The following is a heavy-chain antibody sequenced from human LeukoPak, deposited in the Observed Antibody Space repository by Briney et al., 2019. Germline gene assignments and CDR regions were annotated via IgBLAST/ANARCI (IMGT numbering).Heavy chain of an antibody. J-gene: IGHJ3*02. V-gene: IGHV3-30-3*01. D-gene: IGHD4-17*01. CDR2: ISYDGSNK. CDR3: ARTAYGDYYGENAFDI. CDR1: GFTFSSYA. Sequence: PGGSLRLSCAASGFTFSSYAMHWVRQAPGKGLEWVAVISYDGSNKYYADSVKGRFTISRDNAKNSLYLQMNSLRAEDTAVYYCARTAYGDYYGENAFDIWGQGTMVTVSS.